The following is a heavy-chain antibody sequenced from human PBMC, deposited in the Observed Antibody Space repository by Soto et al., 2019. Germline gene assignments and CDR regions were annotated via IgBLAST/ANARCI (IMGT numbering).Heavy chain of an antibody. J-gene: IGHJ6*02. V-gene: IGHV1-69*08. Sequence: QVQLVQSGAEVKKPGSSVKVSCKASGGTFSRYSITWVRQAPGHGLEWIGRIIPIFGIASYAQKFQGRATITADESTSTAYMELSSLRSDDTAVYYWARDDRDRETGLVPAAIDGMDVWGQGTTVTVSS. D-gene: IGHD2-2*01. CDR3: ARDDRDRETGLVPAAIDGMDV. CDR2: IIPIFGIA. CDR1: GGTFSRYS.